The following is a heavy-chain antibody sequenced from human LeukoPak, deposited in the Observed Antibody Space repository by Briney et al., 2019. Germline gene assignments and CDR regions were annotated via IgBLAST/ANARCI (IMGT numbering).Heavy chain of an antibody. CDR3: ARYKVGYFDY. CDR2: IYYSRST. CDR1: GGSISIGGYY. J-gene: IGHJ4*02. Sequence: PSQTLSLTCTISGGSISIGGYYWSWIRQHPGKALEWIGYIYYSRSTYYNPSLKSRVTMSVDTSKNQFSLKLSSVTAADTAVYYCARYKVGYFDYWGQGTRVTVSS. D-gene: IGHD1-1*01. V-gene: IGHV4-31*03.